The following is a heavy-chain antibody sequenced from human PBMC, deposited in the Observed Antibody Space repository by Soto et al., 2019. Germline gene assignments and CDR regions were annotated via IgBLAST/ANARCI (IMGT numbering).Heavy chain of an antibody. D-gene: IGHD6-6*01. CDR2: ISWNSGSI. V-gene: IGHV3-9*01. J-gene: IGHJ4*02. CDR1: RFTFDDYA. CDR3: AKDWDSSSRGGYYFGY. Sequence: GGSLRLSCAASRFTFDDYAMHWVRQSPGKGLEWVSGISWNSGSIGYADSVKGRFTISRDNAKNSLYLQMNSLRAEDTALYYCAKDWDSSSRGGYYFGYWGQGTLVTVSS.